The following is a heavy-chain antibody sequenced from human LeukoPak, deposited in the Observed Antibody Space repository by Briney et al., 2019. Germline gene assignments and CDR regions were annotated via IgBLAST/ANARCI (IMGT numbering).Heavy chain of an antibody. CDR3: AQHTYNDNWHGWFDS. V-gene: IGHV2-5*02. Sequence: SGPTLVKPTQTLTLTCTLSGLSLTTSRVGGGWTRQPPGKALEWLALIYWDDIKGYSPSLKNRLTITKDTSKNQVVLTMTNMDPVDTATYYCAQHTYNDNWHGWFDSWGQGILVTVSS. J-gene: IGHJ5*01. CDR1: GLSLTTSRVG. D-gene: IGHD1-20*01. CDR2: IYWDDIK.